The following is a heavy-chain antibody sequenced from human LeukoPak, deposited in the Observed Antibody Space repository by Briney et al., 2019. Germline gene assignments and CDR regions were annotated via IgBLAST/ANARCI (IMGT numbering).Heavy chain of an antibody. V-gene: IGHV3-21*01. J-gene: IGHJ5*02. CDR2: ISSSSSYI. D-gene: IGHD6-13*01. CDR3: ARVWGLERSTKYSSSWYNWFDP. CDR1: GFTFSSYS. Sequence: LGGSLRLSCAASGFTFSSYSMNWVRQAPGKGLEWVSSISSSSSYIYYADSVKGRFTISRDNAKNSLYLQMNSLRAEDTAVYYCARVWGLERSTKYSSSWYNWFDPWGQGTLVTVSS.